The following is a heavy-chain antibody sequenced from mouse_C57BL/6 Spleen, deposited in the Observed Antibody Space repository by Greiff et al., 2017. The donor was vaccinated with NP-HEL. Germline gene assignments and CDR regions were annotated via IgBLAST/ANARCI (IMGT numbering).Heavy chain of an antibody. V-gene: IGHV1-61*01. CDR3: ARGGYYGMHYFDY. J-gene: IGHJ2*01. CDR2: IYPSDSET. CDR1: GYTFTSYW. D-gene: IGHD1-1*01. Sequence: QVQLQQPGAELVRPGSSVKLSCKASGYTFTSYWMDWVKQRPGQGLEWIGNIYPSDSETHYNQKFKDKATLTVDKSSSTAYMQLSSLTSEDSAVYYCARGGYYGMHYFDYWGQGTTLTVSS.